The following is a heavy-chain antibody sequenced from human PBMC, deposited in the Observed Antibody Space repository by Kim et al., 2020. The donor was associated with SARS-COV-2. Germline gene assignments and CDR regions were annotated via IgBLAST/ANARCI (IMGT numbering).Heavy chain of an antibody. V-gene: IGHV3-30*02. D-gene: IGHD6-6*01. CDR3: AKDRGSSSPGDY. J-gene: IGHJ4*02. Sequence: YYADSVKGRFTISRDNSKNTLYLQMNSLRAEDTAVYYCAKDRGSSSPGDYWGQGTLVTVSS.